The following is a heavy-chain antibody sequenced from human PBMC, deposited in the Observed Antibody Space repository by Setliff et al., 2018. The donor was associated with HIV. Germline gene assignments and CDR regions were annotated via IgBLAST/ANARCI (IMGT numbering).Heavy chain of an antibody. J-gene: IGHJ5*02. V-gene: IGHV3-7*03. D-gene: IGHD6-13*01. Sequence: GSLRLSCAASGFTFGNFWMHWVRQAPGKGLEWVASISPDGTRNHCVGSVKGRFTASRDNAKSSLYLQMNSLRAEDTAMYYCARDLFMEGYSSSWDWFDPWGQGTLVTVSS. CDR2: ISPDGTRN. CDR1: GFTFGNFW. CDR3: ARDLFMEGYSSSWDWFDP.